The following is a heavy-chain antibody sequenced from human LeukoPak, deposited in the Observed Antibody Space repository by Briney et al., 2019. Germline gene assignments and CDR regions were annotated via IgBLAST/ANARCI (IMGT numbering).Heavy chain of an antibody. J-gene: IGHJ4*02. D-gene: IGHD3-3*01. CDR3: AHYDFWSGYSN. CDR1: GFTFSSYG. V-gene: IGHV3-33*01. CDR2: IWYDGSNK. Sequence: PGGSPRLSCAASGFTFSSYGMHWVRQAPGKGLEWVAVIWYDGSNKYYADSVKGRFTISRDDSKNTLYLQMNSLRAEDTAVYYCAHYDFWSGYSNWGQGTLVTVSS.